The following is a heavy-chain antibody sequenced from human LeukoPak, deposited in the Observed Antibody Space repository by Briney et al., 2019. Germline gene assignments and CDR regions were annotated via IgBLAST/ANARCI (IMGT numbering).Heavy chain of an antibody. CDR2: INPNSGGT. D-gene: IGHD3-10*01. CDR3: AREDRRGGELLWFGELFSVAFDI. Sequence: ASVKVSCKASGYTITGYYMHWVRQAPGQGLEWMGWINPNSGGTNYAQKFQGRVTMTRDTSISTAYMELSRLRSDDTAVYYCAREDRRGGELLWFGELFSVAFDIWGQGTMVTVSS. V-gene: IGHV1-2*02. J-gene: IGHJ3*02. CDR1: GYTITGYY.